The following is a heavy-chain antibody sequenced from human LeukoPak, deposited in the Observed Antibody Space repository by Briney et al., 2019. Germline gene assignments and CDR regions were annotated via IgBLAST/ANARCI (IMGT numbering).Heavy chain of an antibody. CDR1: GGSISSYY. J-gene: IGHJ6*03. V-gene: IGHV4-59*01. CDR3: ARGYCSSTSCLKSYYYYYMDV. D-gene: IGHD2-2*01. Sequence: PSETLSLTCTVSGGSISSYYWSWIRQPPGKGLERIGYIYYSGSTNYNPSLKSRVTISVDTSKNQFSLKLSSVTAADTAVYYCARGYCSSTSCLKSYYYYYMDVWGKGTTVTVSS. CDR2: IYYSGST.